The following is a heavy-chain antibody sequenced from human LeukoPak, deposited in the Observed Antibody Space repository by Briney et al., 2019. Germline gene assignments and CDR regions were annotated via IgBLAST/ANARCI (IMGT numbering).Heavy chain of an antibody. CDR1: GFTFSNSW. V-gene: IGHV3-15*04. J-gene: IGHJ5*02. Sequence: PGGSLRLSCAASGFTFSNSWMSWFRKPQGRGREWVGRIETKTDGGTTDYAAPVKGRFTISRDDSKNTLYLQMNSLETEDTAVYYCTADEWAWGQGTLVTVSS. CDR3: TADEWA. CDR2: IETKTDGGTT. D-gene: IGHD1-26*01.